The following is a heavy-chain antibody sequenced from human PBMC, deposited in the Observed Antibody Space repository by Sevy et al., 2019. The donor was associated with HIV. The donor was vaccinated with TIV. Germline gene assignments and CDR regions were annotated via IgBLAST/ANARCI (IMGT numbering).Heavy chain of an antibody. D-gene: IGHD3-3*01. CDR3: ARHENYDFWSGYDS. CDR2: IIPIFGTA. Sequence: ASVKVSCKASGGTFSSYAISWVRQAPGQGLEWMGGIIPIFGTANYAQKFQGRVTITADESTSTAYMELSSLRSEDTAVYYCARHENYDFWSGYDSWGQGTLVTVSS. V-gene: IGHV1-69*13. CDR1: GGTFSSYA. J-gene: IGHJ4*02.